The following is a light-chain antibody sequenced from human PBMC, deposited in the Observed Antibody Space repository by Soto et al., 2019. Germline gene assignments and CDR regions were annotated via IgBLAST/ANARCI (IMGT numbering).Light chain of an antibody. CDR1: QTISNW. Sequence: DIQMTQSPSTLSASVGDRVIITCRASQTISNWLAWYQQRPGKAPKLLIYDASSLESGVPSRFSGSGSGTEFTLTISSLQPDDFATYYCQQYNSYSRTFGQGTKVDIK. CDR2: DAS. J-gene: IGKJ1*01. CDR3: QQYNSYSRT. V-gene: IGKV1-5*01.